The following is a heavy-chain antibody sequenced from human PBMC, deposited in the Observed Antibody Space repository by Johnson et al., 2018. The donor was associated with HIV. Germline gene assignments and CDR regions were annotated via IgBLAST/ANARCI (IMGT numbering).Heavy chain of an antibody. CDR1: GFTFSSYA. V-gene: IGHV3-23*04. CDR3: ARSGPGSGYDWVDAFDI. J-gene: IGHJ3*02. Sequence: VQLVESGGGLVQPGGSLRLSCAASGFTFSSYAMSWVRQAPGKGLEWVSAFRGSGDSTYYADSVKGRFTISRDNSKNTLYLQMNSLRAEDTAVDYCARSGPGSGYDWVDAFDIWGQGTMVTVSS. CDR2: FRGSGDST. D-gene: IGHD5-12*01.